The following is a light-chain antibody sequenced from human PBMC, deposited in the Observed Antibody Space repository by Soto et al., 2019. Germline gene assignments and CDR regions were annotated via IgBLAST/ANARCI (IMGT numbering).Light chain of an antibody. CDR1: QGISNY. CDR2: AAS. J-gene: IGKJ5*01. V-gene: IGKV1-27*01. Sequence: DIQMTQSPSSLSASVGDRVTITCRASQGISNYLAWYQQKPGEVPKLLIYAASTLQSGVPSRFSGSGSGTDFTLTISSLQPEDVATYYCQKYNSAPSITFGQGTRLEIK. CDR3: QKYNSAPSIT.